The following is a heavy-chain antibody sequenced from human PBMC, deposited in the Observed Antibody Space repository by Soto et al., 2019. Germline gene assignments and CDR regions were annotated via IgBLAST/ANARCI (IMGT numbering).Heavy chain of an antibody. CDR3: ARDRAHFYESSGRLDL. V-gene: IGHV4-30-4*01. Sequence: KTSETLSLTCSVSGDSMNNGDYFWTWIRQTPGKGLQWIGYISYSGSTFYNPSLKTRLAMADDTSKNQFSVRLRSVTAAETAVYYCARDRAHFYESSGRLDLWGQGMLVTVSS. J-gene: IGHJ4*02. D-gene: IGHD3-22*01. CDR1: GDSMNNGDYF. CDR2: ISYSGST.